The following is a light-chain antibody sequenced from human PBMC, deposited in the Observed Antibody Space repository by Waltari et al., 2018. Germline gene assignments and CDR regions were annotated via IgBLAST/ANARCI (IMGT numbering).Light chain of an antibody. J-gene: IGLJ2*01. CDR2: EVS. Sequence: QSALTQPPSASGSPGQSVTISCTGTSSDVGGYHSVPWYKQPPGKAPKLMIYEVSKRPSGVPDRFSGSKSGNTASLTVSGLQAEDEADYYCSSYAGSNNFGVFGGGTKLTVL. CDR1: SSDVGGYHS. V-gene: IGLV2-8*01. CDR3: SSYAGSNNFGV.